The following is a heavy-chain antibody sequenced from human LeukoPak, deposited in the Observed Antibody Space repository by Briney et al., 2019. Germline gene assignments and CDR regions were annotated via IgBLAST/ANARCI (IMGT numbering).Heavy chain of an antibody. D-gene: IGHD2-21*02. V-gene: IGHV1-46*01. J-gene: IGHJ6*02. CDR1: GYTFTSYY. CDR2: INPSGGST. Sequence: ASVKVSCKASGYTFTSYYMHWVRQAPGQGLEWMGIINPSGGSTSYAQKFQGRVTMTRDTSTSTVYMELSSLRSEDTAVYYCARAYCGGDCHRDYYYYGMDVWGQGTTVTVSS. CDR3: ARAYCGGDCHRDYYYYGMDV.